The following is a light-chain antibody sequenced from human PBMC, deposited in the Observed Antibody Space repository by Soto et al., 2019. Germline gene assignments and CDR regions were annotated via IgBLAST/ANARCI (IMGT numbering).Light chain of an antibody. Sequence: IVLMQSPGTLSLSPGERATLSCRASQSVSNNFLAWYQQKPGQAPRLLIAGASSRATGTPDRCSGSGSGTDFTLTISSLEAEAFAVYDCQQYGTSPPLTFGGGTKVEIK. CDR1: QSVSNNF. J-gene: IGKJ4*01. V-gene: IGKV3-20*01. CDR3: QQYGTSPPLT. CDR2: GAS.